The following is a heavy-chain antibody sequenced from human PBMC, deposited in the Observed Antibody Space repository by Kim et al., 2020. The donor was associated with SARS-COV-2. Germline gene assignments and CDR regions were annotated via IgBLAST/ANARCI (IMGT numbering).Heavy chain of an antibody. V-gene: IGHV1-18*01. J-gene: IGHJ1*01. CDR3: AGSSYDFWSGYPAEYFQH. D-gene: IGHD3-3*01. CDR1: GYTFTSYG. Sequence: ASVKVSCKASGYTFTSYGISWVRQAPGQGLEWMGWISAYNGNTNYAQKLQGRVTMTTDTSTSTAYMELRSLRSDDTAVYYCAGSSYDFWSGYPAEYFQHWGQGTLVTV. CDR2: ISAYNGNT.